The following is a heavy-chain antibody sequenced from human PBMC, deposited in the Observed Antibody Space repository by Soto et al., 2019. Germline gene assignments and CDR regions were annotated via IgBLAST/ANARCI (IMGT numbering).Heavy chain of an antibody. V-gene: IGHV4-34*01. J-gene: IGHJ4*02. Sequence: PSETLSLTCAVYGGSFSGYYWSWIRQPPGKGLEWIGEINHSGSTNYNPSLRSRVTISVDTSKNQFSLKLSSVTAADTAVYYCAIGPTVNVDIVATTLYFFDYWGPGTLGTVSS. CDR3: AIGPTVNVDIVATTLYFFDY. D-gene: IGHD5-12*01. CDR1: GGSFSGYY. CDR2: INHSGST.